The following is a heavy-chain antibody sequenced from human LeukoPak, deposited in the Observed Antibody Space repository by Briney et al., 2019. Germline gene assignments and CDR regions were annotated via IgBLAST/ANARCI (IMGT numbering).Heavy chain of an antibody. CDR1: GFTFSSYS. CDR3: ARECSGGSCYSDAFDI. J-gene: IGHJ3*02. D-gene: IGHD2-15*01. V-gene: IGHV3-48*04. Sequence: GGSLTLSCAASGFTFSSYSMNWVRQAPGKGLEGVAYISSSSSTIYYADSVKGRFTISRDNAKNSLYLQMNSLRAEDTAVYYCARECSGGSCYSDAFDIWGQGTMVTVSS. CDR2: ISSSSSTI.